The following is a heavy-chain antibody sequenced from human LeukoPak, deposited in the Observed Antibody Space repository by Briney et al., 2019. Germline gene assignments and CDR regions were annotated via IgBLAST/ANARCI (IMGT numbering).Heavy chain of an antibody. D-gene: IGHD6-25*01. CDR3: ARDLISGVDY. CDR1: GGSISGYY. Sequence: SETLSLTCTVSGGSISGYYWSWIRQPPGKGLEWIGYISNSVSTNYNPSLKSRVAISVDTSRNQFSLKLSSVTAADTAIYYCARDLISGVDYWGQGTLVTVSS. V-gene: IGHV4-59*01. J-gene: IGHJ4*02. CDR2: ISNSVST.